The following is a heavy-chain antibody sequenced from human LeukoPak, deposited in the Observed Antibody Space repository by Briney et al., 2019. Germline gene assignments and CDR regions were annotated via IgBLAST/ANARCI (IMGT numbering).Heavy chain of an antibody. CDR1: GFTVSTNF. D-gene: IGHD3-10*01. J-gene: IGHJ4*02. CDR2: IYSGGET. V-gene: IGHV3-53*01. CDR3: ARDSLSYGSGFYYPRYFDS. Sequence: GGSLRLSCAASGFTVSTNFMSWVRQAPGKGLEWVTFIYSGGETYYADSVKGQLSISRDNSTNTLYHQLNSLRAEETAMYYCARDSLSYGSGFYYPRYFDSWGQGTLVTVSS.